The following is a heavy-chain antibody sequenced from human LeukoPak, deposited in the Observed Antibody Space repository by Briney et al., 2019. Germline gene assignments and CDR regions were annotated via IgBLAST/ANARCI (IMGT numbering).Heavy chain of an antibody. CDR1: GGSFSGYY. CDR2: INHSGTT. Sequence: SETLSLTCAVYGGSFSGYYWSWIRQPPGKGLEWIGEINHSGTTNYNPSLKSRVTISFDTSKNQFSLKLSSVTAADTAVYYCARVVVAATDWFDPWGLGTLVTVSS. D-gene: IGHD2-15*01. V-gene: IGHV4-34*01. J-gene: IGHJ5*02. CDR3: ARVVVAATDWFDP.